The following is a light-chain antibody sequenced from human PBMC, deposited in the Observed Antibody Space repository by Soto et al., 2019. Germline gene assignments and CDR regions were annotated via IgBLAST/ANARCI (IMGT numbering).Light chain of an antibody. J-gene: IGLJ2*01. Sequence: QPVLTQPASVSGSPGQSITISCTGTSSDVGGYNYVSWYQQHPGKAPRLMIYDVSNRPSGVSNRFSGSKSGNTASLTISGLQAEDEADYYCSSYTRSSPVVFGGGTKVTVL. V-gene: IGLV2-14*01. CDR1: SSDVGGYNY. CDR2: DVS. CDR3: SSYTRSSPVV.